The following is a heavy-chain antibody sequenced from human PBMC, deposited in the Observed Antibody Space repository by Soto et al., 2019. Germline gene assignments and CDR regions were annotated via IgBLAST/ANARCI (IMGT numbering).Heavy chain of an antibody. V-gene: IGHV4-31*03. CDR1: GGSISSGGYY. D-gene: IGHD1-26*01. CDR3: AGIYSGSPGGTLRY. CDR2: IYYSGST. J-gene: IGHJ4*02. Sequence: QVQLQESGPGLVKPSQTLSLTCTVSGGSISSGGYYWSWIRQHPGKGLEWVGYIYYSGSTYYNPSLKSRVNISVATSKNQFSLKLSSVTAADTAVYYCAGIYSGSPGGTLRYWGQGTLVTVSS.